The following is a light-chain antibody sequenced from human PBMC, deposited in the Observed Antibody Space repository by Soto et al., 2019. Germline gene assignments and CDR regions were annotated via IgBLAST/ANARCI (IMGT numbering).Light chain of an antibody. V-gene: IGKV1-33*01. CDR2: DAS. Sequence: DIQMTQSPSSLSASVGDRVTITCQASQDISNYLNWYQQKPGKAPKLLIYDASNLETGVPSRFSGSGSGTDFTFTISSLQPAVIANYYCQQYDNLPQITLGQGTRLEIK. J-gene: IGKJ5*01. CDR1: QDISNY. CDR3: QQYDNLPQIT.